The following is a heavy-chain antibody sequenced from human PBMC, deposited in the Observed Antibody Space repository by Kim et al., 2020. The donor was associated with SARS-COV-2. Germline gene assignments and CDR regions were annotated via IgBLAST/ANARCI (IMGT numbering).Heavy chain of an antibody. Sequence: PPLTGRVTISVDASTTQFSLKLNSVTAADTAVYYCARWNPVAGAYYFDYWGQGTLVTVSS. V-gene: IGHV4-31*02. D-gene: IGHD6-13*01. J-gene: IGHJ4*02. CDR3: ARWNPVAGAYYFDY.